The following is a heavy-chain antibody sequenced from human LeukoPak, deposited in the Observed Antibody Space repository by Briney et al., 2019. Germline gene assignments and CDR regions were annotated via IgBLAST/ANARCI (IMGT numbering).Heavy chain of an antibody. CDR3: AANTYYYDSSGYA. J-gene: IGHJ5*02. V-gene: IGHV4-59*01. Sequence: SETLSLICTVSGGSISSYYWSWIRQPPGKGLEWIGYISYSGSTSYNPSLKSRVTISVDTSKNQFSLKLSSVTAADTAMYYCAANTYYYDSSGYAWGQGTLVTVSS. CDR1: GGSISSYY. D-gene: IGHD3-22*01. CDR2: ISYSGST.